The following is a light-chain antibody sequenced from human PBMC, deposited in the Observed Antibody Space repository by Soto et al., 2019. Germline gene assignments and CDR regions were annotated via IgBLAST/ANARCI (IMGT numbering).Light chain of an antibody. V-gene: IGLV2-14*01. J-gene: IGLJ3*02. CDR3: SSYTSSSFWV. CDR1: SGDVGGYNY. Sequence: QSALTQPASVSGSPGQSITISCTGTSGDVGGYNYVSWYQQHPGKAPKLMIYEVSDRPSGVSNRFSGSKSGNTASLTISGLQAEDEADYYCSSYTSSSFWVFGGGTKL. CDR2: EVS.